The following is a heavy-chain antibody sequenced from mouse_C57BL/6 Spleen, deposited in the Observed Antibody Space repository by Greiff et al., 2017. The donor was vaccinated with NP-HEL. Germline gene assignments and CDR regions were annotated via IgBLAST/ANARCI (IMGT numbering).Heavy chain of an antibody. CDR3: VRNAGTPYYYAMDY. CDR2: IRSKSSNYAT. J-gene: IGHJ4*01. V-gene: IGHV10-3*01. Sequence: EVQLQESGGGLVQPKGSLKLSCAASGFTFNTYAMHWVRQAPGKGLEWVARIRSKSSNYATYYADSVKDRFTISRDDSQSMLYLQMNNLKTEDTAMYYCVRNAGTPYYYAMDYWGQGTSVTVSS. CDR1: GFTFNTYA.